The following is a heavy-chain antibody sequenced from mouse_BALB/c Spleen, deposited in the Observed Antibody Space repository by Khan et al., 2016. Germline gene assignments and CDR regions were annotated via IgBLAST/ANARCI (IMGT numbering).Heavy chain of an antibody. CDR1: GYLFTDYT. CDR3: ARDRYFDN. CDR2: FNPNNGGT. Sequence: VRLQQSGPELVKPGASEKISCKTSGYLFTDYTIHWVKQSHGRSLEWIGNFNPNNGGTSYNQKFQGKATLTVDRSSSTGHMELRSLTSEDSAVYYGARDRYFDNWGQGTTLTVSS. V-gene: IGHV1-22*01. J-gene: IGHJ2*01.